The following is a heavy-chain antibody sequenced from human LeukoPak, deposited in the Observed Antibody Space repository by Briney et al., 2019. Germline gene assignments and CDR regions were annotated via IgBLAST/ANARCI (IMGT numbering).Heavy chain of an antibody. V-gene: IGHV3-21*01. Sequence: GGSLRLSCAASGFTFSSYSMNWVRPAPGKGLEWVSSISSSSSEIYYADTVRGRFTISRYNDKNSLYLQMISLRAEDTAVYYCAIDLRGAPGYWGQGTLVTVSA. CDR3: AIDLRGAPGY. CDR1: GFTFSSYS. D-gene: IGHD1-26*01. J-gene: IGHJ4*02. CDR2: ISSSSSEI.